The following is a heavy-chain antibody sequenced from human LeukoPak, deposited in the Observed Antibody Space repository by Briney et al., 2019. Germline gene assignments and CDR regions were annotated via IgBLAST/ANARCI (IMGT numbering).Heavy chain of an antibody. CDR3: ARDHSSSWYFDY. D-gene: IGHD6-13*01. CDR1: GYTFTSYA. CDR2: INAGNGNT. J-gene: IGHJ4*02. Sequence: TSVKVSCKAAGYTFTSYAMHWVRQAHGQRLEWMGWINAGNGNTKYSQKLQGRVTITRDTSATTAYMELSSLRSEDTAVYYCARDHSSSWYFDYWGQGTLVTVSS. V-gene: IGHV1-3*01.